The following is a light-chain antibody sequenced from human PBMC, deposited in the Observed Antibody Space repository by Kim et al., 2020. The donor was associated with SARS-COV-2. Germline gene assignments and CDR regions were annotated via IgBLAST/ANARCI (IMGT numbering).Light chain of an antibody. CDR2: GKN. CDR1: SLRSYY. V-gene: IGLV3-19*01. Sequence: ALGQKVRITCQGDSLRSYYASWYQQKPGQAPVLVIYGKNNRPSGIPDRFSGSSSGNTASLTIPGAQAEDEADYYCNSRDSSGNVVFGGGTQLTVL. CDR3: NSRDSSGNVV. J-gene: IGLJ2*01.